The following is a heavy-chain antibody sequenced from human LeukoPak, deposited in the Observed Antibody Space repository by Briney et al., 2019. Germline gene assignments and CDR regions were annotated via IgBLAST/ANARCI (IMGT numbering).Heavy chain of an antibody. D-gene: IGHD5-18*01. CDR3: AKDRLIQLWSRAVYYFDY. J-gene: IGHJ4*02. V-gene: IGHV3-23*01. CDR1: GFTFSSYA. Sequence: PGGSLRLSCAASGFTFSSYAMSWVRQAPGKGLEWVSAISGSGGSTYYADSVKGRFTISRDNSKNTLYLQMNSLRAEDTAVYHCAKDRLIQLWSRAVYYFDYWGQGTLVTVSS. CDR2: ISGSGGST.